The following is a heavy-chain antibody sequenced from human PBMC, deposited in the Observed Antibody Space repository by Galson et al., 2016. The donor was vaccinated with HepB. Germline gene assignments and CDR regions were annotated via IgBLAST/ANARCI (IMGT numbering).Heavy chain of an antibody. J-gene: IGHJ4*02. Sequence: SETLSLTCVVSGGSIGSTNYYWGWIRQPPGKALEWLGSIYYTGRTFYNPSLKSRVTILVDTSSNQFSLRLSSVTAADTAVYYCARHEPPFCNSGTCYPYYFDYWGQGTLVTVSS. CDR1: GGSIGSTNYY. CDR3: ARHEPPFCNSGTCYPYYFDY. CDR2: IYYTGRT. D-gene: IGHD1-26*01. V-gene: IGHV4-39*01.